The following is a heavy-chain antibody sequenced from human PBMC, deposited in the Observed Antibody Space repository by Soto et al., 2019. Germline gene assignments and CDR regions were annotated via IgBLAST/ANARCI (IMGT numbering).Heavy chain of an antibody. V-gene: IGHV1-2*04. CDR3: ARGRYSSGWYHYYGMDV. D-gene: IGHD6-19*01. CDR1: GYTFTGYY. CDR2: INPNSGGT. Sequence: QVQLVQSGAEVKKPGASVKVSCKASGYTFTGYYMHWVRQAPGQGLEWMGWINPNSGGTNYAQKFQGWVTMSRDTSISTGYMELSRLRSDDTAVYYCARGRYSSGWYHYYGMDVWGQGTTVTVSS. J-gene: IGHJ6*02.